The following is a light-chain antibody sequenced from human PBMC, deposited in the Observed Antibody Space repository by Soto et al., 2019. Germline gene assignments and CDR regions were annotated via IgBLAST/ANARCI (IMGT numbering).Light chain of an antibody. CDR1: SRDVGDYNY. CDR2: EVS. Sequence: QSALTQPASVSGSPGQSITISCTGTSRDVGDYNYVSWYQHHPGKAPKLMIYEVSYRPSGVSNRFSGSKSGNTASLTVSGLQAEDEADYYCSSYTSSSTWVFGGGTKVTVL. CDR3: SSYTSSSTWV. J-gene: IGLJ3*02. V-gene: IGLV2-14*01.